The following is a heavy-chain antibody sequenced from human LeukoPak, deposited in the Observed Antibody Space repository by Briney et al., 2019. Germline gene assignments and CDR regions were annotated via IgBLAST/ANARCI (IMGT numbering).Heavy chain of an antibody. CDR3: AIVPATAIAYFDY. Sequence: SVKVSCKASGGTFSSYAISWGRQAPGQGLEWMGRIIPIFGTANYTQKFQGRVTITTDESTSTAYMELSSLRSEDTAVYYCAIVPATAIAYFDYWGQGTLVTVSS. J-gene: IGHJ4*02. V-gene: IGHV1-69*05. CDR2: IIPIFGTA. D-gene: IGHD2-2*01. CDR1: GGTFSSYA.